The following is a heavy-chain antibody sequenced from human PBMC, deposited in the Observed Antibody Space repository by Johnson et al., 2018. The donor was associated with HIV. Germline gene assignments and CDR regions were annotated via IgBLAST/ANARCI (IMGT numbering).Heavy chain of an antibody. CDR2: ISYDGSEK. V-gene: IGHV3-30*04. J-gene: IGHJ3*02. D-gene: IGHD3-22*01. CDR3: ARQLGYYYDSSGYYAEPDDAFDI. CDR1: GFTFSSYA. Sequence: QVQLVESGGGVVQPGRSLRLSCAASGFTFSSYAMHWVRQAPAKGLEWVAVISYDGSEKYYVDSVKGRFTIPRDNAKNSLYLQMNSLRAEDTAVYYCARQLGYYYDSSGYYAEPDDAFDIWGQGTMVTVSS.